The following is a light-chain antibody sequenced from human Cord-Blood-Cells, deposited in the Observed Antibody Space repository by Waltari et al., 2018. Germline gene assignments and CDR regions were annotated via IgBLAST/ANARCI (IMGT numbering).Light chain of an antibody. CDR2: YAC. CDR1: QGISSA. Sequence: AIQLTQSPSSLSASVGDRVTITCRASQGISSALAWYQPKPAKAPKLLIYYACSLEIGVPSRFSGSGTGTDFTLTISSLQPEDFASYYCQQIKSYPHFGPGTKVDIK. V-gene: IGKV1-13*02. CDR3: QQIKSYPH. J-gene: IGKJ3*01.